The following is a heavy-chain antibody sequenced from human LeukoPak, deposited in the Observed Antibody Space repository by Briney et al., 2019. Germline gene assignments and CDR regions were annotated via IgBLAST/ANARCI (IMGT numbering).Heavy chain of an antibody. CDR3: ARDREQLAVLDY. CDR2: ISYDGSNK. Sequence: PGGSLGLSCAASGFTFSSYAMHWVRQAPGKGLEWVAVISYDGSNKYYADSVKGRFTISRDNSKNTLYLQMNSLRAEDTAVYYCARDREQLAVLDYWGQGTLVTVSS. CDR1: GFTFSSYA. V-gene: IGHV3-30-3*01. J-gene: IGHJ4*02. D-gene: IGHD6-6*01.